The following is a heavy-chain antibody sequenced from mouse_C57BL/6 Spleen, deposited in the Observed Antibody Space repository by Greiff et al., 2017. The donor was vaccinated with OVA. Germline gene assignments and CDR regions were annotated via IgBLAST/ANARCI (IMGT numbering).Heavy chain of an antibody. CDR2: ISSGSSTI. D-gene: IGHD2-4*01. J-gene: IGHJ4*01. CDR1: GFTFSDYG. V-gene: IGHV5-17*01. Sequence: DVQLVESGGGLVKPGGSLKLSCAASGFTFSDYGMHWVRQAPEKGLEWVAYISSGSSTIYYADTVKGRFTISRDNAKNTLFLQMTSLRSEDTAMYYCAKGVYYDYDPYAMDYWGQGTSVTVSS. CDR3: AKGVYYDYDPYAMDY.